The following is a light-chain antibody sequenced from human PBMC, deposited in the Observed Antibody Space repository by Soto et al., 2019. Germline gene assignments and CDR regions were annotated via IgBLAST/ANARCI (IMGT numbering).Light chain of an antibody. J-gene: IGKJ4*01. CDR1: QSVASGY. CDR2: GAS. CDR3: QQYGASPRT. V-gene: IGKV3-20*01. Sequence: EIMLTQSPGTLSLSPGERATLSCRASQSVASGYLAWYQQKPAQAPRLLISGASRRATGIPDRFSGSGSGTDFTLTISRLEPEDFAVYYCQQYGASPRTFGGGTKVEIK.